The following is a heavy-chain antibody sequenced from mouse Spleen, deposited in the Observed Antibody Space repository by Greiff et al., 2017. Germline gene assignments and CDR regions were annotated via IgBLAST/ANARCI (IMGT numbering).Heavy chain of an antibody. Sequence: QVQLQQSGAELVKPGASVKISCKASGYAFSSYWMNWVKQRPGKGLEWIGQIYPGDGDTNYNGKFKGKATLTADKSSSTAYMQLSSLTSEDSAVYFCARGGDYRSYAMDYWGQGTSVTVSS. CDR3: ARGGDYRSYAMDY. V-gene: IGHV1-80*01. D-gene: IGHD2-14*01. J-gene: IGHJ4*01. CDR1: GYAFSSYW. CDR2: IYPGDGDT.